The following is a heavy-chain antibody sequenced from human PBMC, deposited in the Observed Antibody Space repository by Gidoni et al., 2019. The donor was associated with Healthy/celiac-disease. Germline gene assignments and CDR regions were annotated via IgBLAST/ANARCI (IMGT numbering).Heavy chain of an antibody. CDR1: GFTFSSYA. CDR2: ISGSGGST. CDR3: AKSPRVATRYFDY. D-gene: IGHD5-12*01. J-gene: IGHJ4*02. Sequence: EVQLLESGGGLVPPGGSLRLSCAASGFTFSSYAMSWVRQAQGKGLEWVSAISGSGGSTYCADSVKGRFTISRDNSKNTLYLQMNSLRAEDTAVYYCAKSPRVATRYFDYWGQGTLVTVSS. V-gene: IGHV3-23*01.